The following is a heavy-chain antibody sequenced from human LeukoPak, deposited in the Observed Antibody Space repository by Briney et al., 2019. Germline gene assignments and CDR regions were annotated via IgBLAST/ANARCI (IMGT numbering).Heavy chain of an antibody. CDR2: INHSGST. Sequence: SETLSLTCTVSGGSISSSSYYWGWIRQPPGKGLEWIGEINHSGSTNYNPSLKSRVTISVDTSKNQFSLKLSSVTAADTAVYYCARGTTVTPFGDWGQGTLVTVSS. V-gene: IGHV4-39*07. D-gene: IGHD4-17*01. J-gene: IGHJ4*02. CDR1: GGSISSSSYY. CDR3: ARGTTVTPFGD.